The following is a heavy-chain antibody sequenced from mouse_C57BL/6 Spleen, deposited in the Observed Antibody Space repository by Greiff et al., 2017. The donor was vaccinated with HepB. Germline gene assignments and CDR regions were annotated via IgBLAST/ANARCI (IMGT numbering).Heavy chain of an antibody. J-gene: IGHJ3*01. D-gene: IGHD2-5*01. CDR1: GYTFTDYE. Sequence: QVQLQQSGAELVRPGASVTLSCKASGYTFTDYEMHWVKQTPVHGLEWIGAIDPETGGTAYNQKFKGKAILTADKSSSTASMELRSLTSEDSAVYYCTRGDSNQAWFAYWGQGTLVTVSA. V-gene: IGHV1-15*01. CDR3: TRGDSNQAWFAY. CDR2: IDPETGGT.